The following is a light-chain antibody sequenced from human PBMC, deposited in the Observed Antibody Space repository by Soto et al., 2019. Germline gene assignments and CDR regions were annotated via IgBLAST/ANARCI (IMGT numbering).Light chain of an antibody. Sequence: EFVLTQSPGTLSLSPGERDTLSCRASQTVRNNYLAWYQQKSGQAPRLLIYDASSRATGIQDRFSGGGSGTYFTLTISRLEPEEFAVYYCQQVSSYPLTFGGGTKVEIK. CDR2: DAS. V-gene: IGKV3-20*01. CDR3: QQVSSYPLT. J-gene: IGKJ4*01. CDR1: QTVRNNY.